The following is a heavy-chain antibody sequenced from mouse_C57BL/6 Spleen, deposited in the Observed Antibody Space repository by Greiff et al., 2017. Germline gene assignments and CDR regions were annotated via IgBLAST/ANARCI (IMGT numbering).Heavy chain of an antibody. CDR1: GFTFTDYY. D-gene: IGHD2-5*01. V-gene: IGHV7-3*01. CDR3: ARYETYYSNYFDV. J-gene: IGHJ1*03. CDR2: IRNKANGYTT. Sequence: EVQLVESGGGLVQPGGSLSLSCAASGFTFTDYYMSWVRQPPGKALEWLGFIRNKANGYTTEYSASVKGRFTISRDNSQSILYLQLSALRAEDSATFYCARYETYYSNYFDVWGKRTTVTVSS.